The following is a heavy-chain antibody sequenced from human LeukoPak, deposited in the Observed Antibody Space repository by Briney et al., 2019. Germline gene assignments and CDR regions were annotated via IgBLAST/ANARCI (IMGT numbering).Heavy chain of an antibody. CDR1: GFTFGGSD. CDR3: TTYRSGHY. V-gene: IGHV3-73*01. D-gene: IGHD6-19*01. J-gene: IGHJ4*02. CDR2: VQTKPKSYAT. Sequence: EGSLKLSCAASGFTFGGSDIHWVRQASGKGLEWVGRVQTKPKSYATAYAASLKGRFIISRYDSVNTAYLQMNSLRTEDTAVYYCTTYRSGHYWGQGTLVTASS.